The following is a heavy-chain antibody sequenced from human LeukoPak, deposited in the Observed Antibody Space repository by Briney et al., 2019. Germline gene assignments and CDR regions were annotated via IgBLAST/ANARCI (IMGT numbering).Heavy chain of an antibody. CDR2: ISGGAFNT. Sequence: GGSVSLSCEASGFTFSSYAMSWVGQAPGKGLEWVSAISGGAFNTYYADSVKGRFTISRESSKNTLYLQMNSLRVEDTAVYYCAKDAANERTTGAYCNDCWGHRILVSVSS. CDR3: AKDAANERTTGAYCNDC. D-gene: IGHD4-17*01. CDR1: GFTFSSYA. J-gene: IGHJ4*03. V-gene: IGHV3-23*01.